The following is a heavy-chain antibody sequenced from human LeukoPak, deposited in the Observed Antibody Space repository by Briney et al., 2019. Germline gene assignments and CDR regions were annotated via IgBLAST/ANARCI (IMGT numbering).Heavy chain of an antibody. Sequence: ASAKVSCKASGYTFTSYAMHWVRQAPGQRLEWMGWINADNGNTIYSQEFQGRVTMTTDTSTSTAYMELRSLRSDDTAVYYCARQGVITFPYYYYYMDVWGKGTTVTISS. CDR2: INADNGNT. CDR1: GYTFTSYA. J-gene: IGHJ6*03. V-gene: IGHV1-3*01. D-gene: IGHD3-10*01. CDR3: ARQGVITFPYYYYYMDV.